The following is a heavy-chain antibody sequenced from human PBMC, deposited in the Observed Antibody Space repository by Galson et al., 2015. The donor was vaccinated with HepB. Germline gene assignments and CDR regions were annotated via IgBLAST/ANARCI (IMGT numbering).Heavy chain of an antibody. CDR3: ARDRLAAAGTIDY. J-gene: IGHJ4*02. CDR1: GGTFSSYT. Sequence: SVKVSCKASGGTFSSYTISWVRQAPGQGLEWMGRIIPILGIANYAQKFQGRVTITADKSTSTAYMELSSLRSEDTAVYYCARDRLAAAGTIDYWGQGTLVTVSS. CDR2: IIPILGIA. D-gene: IGHD6-13*01. V-gene: IGHV1-69*04.